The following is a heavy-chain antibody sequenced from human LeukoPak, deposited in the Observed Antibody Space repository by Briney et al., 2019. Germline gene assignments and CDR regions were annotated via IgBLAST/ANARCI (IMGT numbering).Heavy chain of an antibody. J-gene: IGHJ3*02. CDR3: ARLGSSSWYSYDDAFDI. Sequence: PQTPPLTIPVSGGSISSSSYYWGWLRQPPGKGLAWIASTYYSGSTYYNPSLKSRVTISVDTSKTQFSLKLSSVTAADTAVYYCARLGSSSWYSYDDAFDIWGQGTMVTVSS. CDR1: GGSISSSSYY. CDR2: TYYSGST. V-gene: IGHV4-39*01. D-gene: IGHD6-13*01.